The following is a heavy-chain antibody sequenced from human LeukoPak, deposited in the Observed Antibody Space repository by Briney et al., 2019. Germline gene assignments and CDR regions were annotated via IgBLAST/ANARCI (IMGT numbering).Heavy chain of an antibody. J-gene: IGHJ6*03. D-gene: IGHD6-19*01. CDR2: INHSGST. CDR3: ARLAVANYYYYMDV. V-gene: IGHV4-34*01. Sequence: NPSETLSLTCAVYGGSFSGYFWSWIRQPPGKGLEWIGEINHSGSTNYHPSLKSRVTISVDTSKNQFSLRLSSVTAADTAVYYCARLAVANYYYYMDVWGKGTTVTVSS. CDR1: GGSFSGYF.